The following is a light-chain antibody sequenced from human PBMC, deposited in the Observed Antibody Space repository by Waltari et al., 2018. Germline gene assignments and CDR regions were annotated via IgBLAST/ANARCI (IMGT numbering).Light chain of an antibody. CDR1: HDIRGF. J-gene: IGKJ1*01. CDR3: QQYYSTPQT. Sequence: DIYMAQSPSSLSASVGDRVTIGCRASHDIRGFLAWYQHKPGQAPKLLLYGTSRLESGVPPRFSGSDSGTTFTLTISLLQPEDSATYYCQQYYSTPQTFGQGTKVEI. CDR2: GTS. V-gene: IGKV1-NL1*01.